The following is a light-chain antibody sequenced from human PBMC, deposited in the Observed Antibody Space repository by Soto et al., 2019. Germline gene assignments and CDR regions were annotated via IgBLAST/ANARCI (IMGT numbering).Light chain of an antibody. CDR2: GAS. J-gene: IGKJ4*01. Sequence: EIVLAQSPGTLSLSPGERATLSCSASQSVSSNLLAWYQEKPGQAPRLLIYGASTRATGIPDRFSGSGSGTDFTLAISTLEPEDFAVYYCRQYGRSLASAIGGGTKVDI. CDR1: QSVSSNL. CDR3: RQYGRSLASA. V-gene: IGKV3-20*01.